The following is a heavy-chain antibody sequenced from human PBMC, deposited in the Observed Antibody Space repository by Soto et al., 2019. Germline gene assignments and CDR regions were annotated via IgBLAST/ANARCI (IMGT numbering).Heavy chain of an antibody. CDR3: VSGSFPNWFDP. J-gene: IGHJ5*02. V-gene: IGHV2-5*02. Sequence: QITLKESGPTLVKPTQTLTLTCTFSGFSFSTPGVGVGWIRQPPGEALEWLALIYWDDDRRYSPSLRSRLTITKDTSKYQVVLTMTNMDPVDTATYYCVSGSFPNWFDPWGRGILVTVSS. CDR1: GFSFSTPGVG. CDR2: IYWDDDR. D-gene: IGHD3-10*01.